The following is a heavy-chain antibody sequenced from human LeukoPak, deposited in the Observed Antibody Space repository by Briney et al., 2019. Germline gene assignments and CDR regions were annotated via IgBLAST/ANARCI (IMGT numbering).Heavy chain of an antibody. CDR1: GFTFDDYA. D-gene: IGHD1-26*01. CDR3: AKNWGSGSYDRYFDY. Sequence: GGSLRLSCAASGFTFDDYAMHWVRQLPGKGLEWVSGISWNSGSIVYADSVKGRFTISRDNAKSSLYLQMNSLRAEDTALYYCAKNWGSGSYDRYFDYWGQGTLVTVSS. V-gene: IGHV3-9*01. J-gene: IGHJ4*02. CDR2: ISWNSGSI.